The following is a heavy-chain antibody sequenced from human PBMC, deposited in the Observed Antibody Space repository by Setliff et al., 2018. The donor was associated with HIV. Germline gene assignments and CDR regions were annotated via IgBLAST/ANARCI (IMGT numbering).Heavy chain of an antibody. CDR2: IYPGDSDT. CDR3: ARRASKASLDY. CDR1: GYTFTSYW. V-gene: IGHV5-51*01. Sequence: GESLKISCKGSGYTFTSYWIGWVRQMPGKGLEWMGIIYPGDSDTRYSPSFQGRVTISADKSINTAYLQWSSLQASDTAMYYSARRASKASLDYWGQGTLVTVSS. J-gene: IGHJ4*02.